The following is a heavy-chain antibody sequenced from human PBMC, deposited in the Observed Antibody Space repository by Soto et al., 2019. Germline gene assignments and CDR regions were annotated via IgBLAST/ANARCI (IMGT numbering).Heavy chain of an antibody. CDR2: ICDDVGNT. CDR3: AALGGYFPFYYYGYADGFDV. CDR1: GFTFSNYG. J-gene: IGHJ6*02. Sequence: EVQLLESGGGLVQPGGSLRLSCAASGFTFSNYGMRWVRQAPGKGLEWVSVICDDVGNTYYVDSVKGRFTTSRDNSKNTIYLQMHSLRADDTAVYDCAALGGYFPFYYYGYADGFDVWGQGTTVAVSS. V-gene: IGHV3-23*01. D-gene: IGHD3-22*01.